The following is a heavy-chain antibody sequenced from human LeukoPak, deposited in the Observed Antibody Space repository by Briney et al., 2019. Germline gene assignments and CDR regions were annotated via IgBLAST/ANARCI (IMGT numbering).Heavy chain of an antibody. CDR3: AKGSGSSCYSPCDY. CDR1: GFTLSSDW. CDR2: IKKDGIEK. J-gene: IGHJ4*02. Sequence: GGSLRLSCVVSGFTLSSDWMSWVRQAPGKGLEWVANIKKDGIEKYYVESVKGRFTISRDNAKNSLSLQMNSLRAEDTAVYYCAKGSGSSCYSPCDYWGQGILVTVSS. V-gene: IGHV3-7*01. D-gene: IGHD2-15*01.